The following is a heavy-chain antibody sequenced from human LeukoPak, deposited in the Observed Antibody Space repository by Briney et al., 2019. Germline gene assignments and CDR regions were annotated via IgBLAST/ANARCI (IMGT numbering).Heavy chain of an antibody. D-gene: IGHD1-1*01. CDR2: INPNSGGT. J-gene: IGHJ4*02. Sequence: ASVKVSCKASGYTFTSYYMHWVRQAPGQGLEWMGWINPNSGGTNYAQKFQGRVTMTRDMSTSTVYMELSSLRSEDTAVYYCARDLDGNAWGQGTLVTVSS. CDR1: GYTFTSYY. CDR3: ARDLDGNA. V-gene: IGHV1-2*02.